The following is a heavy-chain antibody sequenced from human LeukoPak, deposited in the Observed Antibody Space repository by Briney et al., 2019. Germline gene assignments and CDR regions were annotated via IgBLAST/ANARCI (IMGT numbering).Heavy chain of an antibody. J-gene: IGHJ4*02. V-gene: IGHV4-30-4*01. CDR1: GGSISSGDYY. CDR3: ARTRQRDYDFWSGYYEAFDY. CDR2: IYYSGST. D-gene: IGHD3-3*01. Sequence: SETLSLTCTVSGGSISSGDYYWSWIRQPPGKGLEWIGYIYYSGSTYYNPSLKSRVTISVDTSTNQFSLKLSSVTAADTAVYYCARTRQRDYDFWSGYYEAFDYWGQGTLVTVSS.